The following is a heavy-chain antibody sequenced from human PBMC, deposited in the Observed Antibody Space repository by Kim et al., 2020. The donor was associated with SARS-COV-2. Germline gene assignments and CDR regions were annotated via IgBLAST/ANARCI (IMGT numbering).Heavy chain of an antibody. CDR2: ITSGSPFI. Sequence: GGSLRLSCAASGFTFDDFSMNWVRQAPGKGLEWVSSITSGSPFIYYADSVKGLFTISRDNAKNSLYLQMDSLRAEDTAVYYCAREPYCGGDCYPYYFDYWGQGILVTVSS. CDR3: AREPYCGGDCYPYYFDY. V-gene: IGHV3-21*01. D-gene: IGHD2-21*02. CDR1: GFTFDDFS. J-gene: IGHJ4*02.